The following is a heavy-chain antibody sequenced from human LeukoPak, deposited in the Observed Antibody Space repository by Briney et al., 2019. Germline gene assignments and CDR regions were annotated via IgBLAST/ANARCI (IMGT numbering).Heavy chain of an antibody. Sequence: GGSLRLSCTASGFIFNNFGLMWVRQAPGKGLEWVSAISNDSGGTTYADFVKGRFTISRDNSKNTLFLQMNSLRAEGTALYYCAKGSSGYFADLWGQGTLVTVSS. CDR3: AKGSSGYFADL. CDR2: ISNDSGGT. J-gene: IGHJ5*02. CDR1: GFIFNNFG. V-gene: IGHV3-23*01. D-gene: IGHD3-22*01.